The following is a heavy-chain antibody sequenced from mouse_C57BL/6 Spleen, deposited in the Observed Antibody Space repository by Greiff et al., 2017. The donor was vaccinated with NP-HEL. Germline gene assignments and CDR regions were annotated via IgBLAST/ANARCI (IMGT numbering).Heavy chain of an antibody. CDR1: GYTFTDYN. Sequence: VQLKQPGPELVKPGASVKIPCKASGYTFTDYNMDWVKQSHGKSLEWIGDINPNNGGTIYNQKFKGKATLTVDMSSSTAYMALRSLTSEDTAVYDCARSVTTVAYWYFDVWGTGTTVTVSS. D-gene: IGHD1-1*01. V-gene: IGHV1-18*01. J-gene: IGHJ1*03. CDR2: INPNNGGT. CDR3: ARSVTTVAYWYFDV.